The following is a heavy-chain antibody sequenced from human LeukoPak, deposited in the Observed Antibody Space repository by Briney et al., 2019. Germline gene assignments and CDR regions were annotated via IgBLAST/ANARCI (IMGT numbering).Heavy chain of an antibody. CDR1: GFTFGPYS. CDR3: ARERYGDFGFDY. V-gene: IGHV3-48*02. Sequence: GGSLRLSCVVSGFTFGPYSMNWVRQAPGKGLEWVSYISSGSSMIYYAESVKGRFTISRDDAKNSLYLQMNSLRDEDTAVYYCARERYGDFGFDYWGQGTLVTVSS. D-gene: IGHD4-17*01. J-gene: IGHJ4*02. CDR2: ISSGSSMI.